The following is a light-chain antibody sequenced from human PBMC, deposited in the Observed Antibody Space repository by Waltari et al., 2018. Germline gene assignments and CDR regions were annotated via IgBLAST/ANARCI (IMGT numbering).Light chain of an antibody. V-gene: IGKV3-20*01. Sequence: EIVLTQSPGTLSLSPGERATLSCRASQRVRSTYLAWYQQKPGRAPRLLIYGASSRATGIPARFSGSGSGTDFTLTISRLEPEDFAVYYCQQYGISPYTFGQGTKLEIK. CDR1: QRVRSTY. CDR3: QQYGISPYT. J-gene: IGKJ2*01. CDR2: GAS.